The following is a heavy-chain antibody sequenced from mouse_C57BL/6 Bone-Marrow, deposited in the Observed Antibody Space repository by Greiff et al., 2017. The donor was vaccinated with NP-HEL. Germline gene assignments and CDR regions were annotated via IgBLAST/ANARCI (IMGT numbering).Heavy chain of an antibody. D-gene: IGHD1-1*01. Sequence: EVTLMESGGGFVQPGGSMPLSCVASGFTFSNYWMNWVRQSPVKGLEWVAQIRLKSDNYATHYAESVKGRFTISRDDSKSSVYLQMNNLRAEDTGIYYCTEDYGKGYWGQDTTLTVSS. CDR2: IRLKSDNYAT. J-gene: IGHJ2*01. CDR3: TEDYGKGY. V-gene: IGHV6-3*01. CDR1: GFTFSNYW.